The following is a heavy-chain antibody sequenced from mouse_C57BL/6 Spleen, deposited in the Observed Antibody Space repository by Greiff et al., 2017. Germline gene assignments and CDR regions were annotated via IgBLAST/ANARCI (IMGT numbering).Heavy chain of an antibody. Sequence: VQLQQPGAELVRPGSSVKLSCKASGYTFTSYWMDWVKQRPGQGLEWIGNIYPSDSETHYNQKFKDKATLTVDKSSSTAYMQLSSLTSEDSAVYYCARRTGYYFDYWGQGTTLTVSS. D-gene: IGHD4-1*01. V-gene: IGHV1-61*01. CDR3: ARRTGYYFDY. CDR1: GYTFTSYW. J-gene: IGHJ2*01. CDR2: IYPSDSET.